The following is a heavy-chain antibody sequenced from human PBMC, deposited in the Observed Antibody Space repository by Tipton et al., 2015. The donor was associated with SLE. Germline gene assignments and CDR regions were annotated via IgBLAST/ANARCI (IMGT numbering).Heavy chain of an antibody. CDR3: ARDLDGYYFDY. Sequence: GSLRLSCAASGFTFSSYWMSWVRQAPGKGLEWVSYISSSGATKYYADSVKGRFTISRDNAKNSLFLEMNSLRAEDTAVYYCARDLDGYYFDYWGQGTLVTVSS. CDR2: ISSSGATK. V-gene: IGHV3-11*01. J-gene: IGHJ4*02. D-gene: IGHD3/OR15-3a*01. CDR1: GFTFSSYW.